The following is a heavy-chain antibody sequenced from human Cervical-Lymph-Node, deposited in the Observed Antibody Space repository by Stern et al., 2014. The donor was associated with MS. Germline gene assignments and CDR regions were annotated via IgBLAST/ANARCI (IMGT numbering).Heavy chain of an antibody. CDR2: IGPAGDP. D-gene: IGHD4-23*01. Sequence: EVQLVQSGGGLVQPGGSLRLSCAASGFTFSAYDMHWVRQATGKGLEWVSAIGPAGDPYYPGSVKGRFTISRENAKNSLYLQMNSLRAGDTAVYYCARWYSRYGGNSGGMDVWGQGTTVTVSS. CDR3: ARWYSRYGGNSGGMDV. J-gene: IGHJ6*02. CDR1: GFTFSAYD. V-gene: IGHV3-13*05.